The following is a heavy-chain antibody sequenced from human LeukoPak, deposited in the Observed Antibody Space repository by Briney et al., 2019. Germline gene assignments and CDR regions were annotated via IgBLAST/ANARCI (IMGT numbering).Heavy chain of an antibody. CDR2: ISGSGGNT. CDR1: GLTFSNYA. Sequence: GGSLRLSCAASGLTFSNYAMSWVRQAPGKGLEWVSGISGSGGNTYYADSVKGRFTISRDNSKNTLYLQMNSLRAEDTAVYYCAKGIYSDSSGYLNYWGQGTLVTVSS. V-gene: IGHV3-23*01. CDR3: AKGIYSDSSGYLNY. J-gene: IGHJ4*02. D-gene: IGHD3-22*01.